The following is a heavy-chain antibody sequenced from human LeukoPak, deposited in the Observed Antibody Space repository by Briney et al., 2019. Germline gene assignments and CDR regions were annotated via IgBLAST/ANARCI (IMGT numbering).Heavy chain of an antibody. CDR2: IRFDGTHV. J-gene: IGHJ4*02. V-gene: IGHV3-33*01. Sequence: GGSLRLSCVASGFGFSNYGMHWVRQSPGKGLEWVAVIRFDGTHVYYADSVKGRFTISRDNSKNTLFLQMDSLRAEDTAVYYCARWDISAADIDYWGQGTLVTVSA. CDR3: ARWDISAADIDY. CDR1: GFGFSNYG. D-gene: IGHD6-25*01.